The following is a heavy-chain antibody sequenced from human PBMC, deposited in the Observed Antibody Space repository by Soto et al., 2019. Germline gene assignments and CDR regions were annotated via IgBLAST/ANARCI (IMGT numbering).Heavy chain of an antibody. CDR2: IHHSGST. Sequence: SETLSVTCAVSGGSIISNNWWNWVRQPPGKGLEWIGEIHHSGSTNYNPSLKSRVTISVDKSKNQFSLKLNSVTAADTAVYYCARARQYCSSSSCYLDPWGQGTLVTVSS. V-gene: IGHV4-4*02. CDR3: ARARQYCSSSSCYLDP. CDR1: GGSIISNNW. J-gene: IGHJ5*02. D-gene: IGHD2-2*01.